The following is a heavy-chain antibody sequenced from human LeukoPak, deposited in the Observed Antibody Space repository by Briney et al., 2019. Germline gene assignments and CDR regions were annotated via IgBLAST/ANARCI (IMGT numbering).Heavy chain of an antibody. J-gene: IGHJ3*02. D-gene: IGHD4-11*01. CDR3: AKDGGYSNPWDAAFDI. V-gene: IGHV3-30*02. CDR1: VFTFSSYC. CDR2: IRYDGSNK. Sequence: PGRSLRLSCAASVFTFSSYCMHWVRQAPGKGREWVAFIRYDGSNKYYADSVKGRFTISKHNSKNTLYLQMNRLRAEDTAVYYCAKDGGYSNPWDAAFDIWGQGTMVTVSS.